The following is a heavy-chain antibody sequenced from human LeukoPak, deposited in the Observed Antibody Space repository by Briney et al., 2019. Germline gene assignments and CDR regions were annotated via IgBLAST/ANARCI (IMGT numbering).Heavy chain of an antibody. Sequence: GGSLRLSRAASGFSFSNYGMHWVRQAPGKGLEWVAFIRYDGSNKYYADSVKGRFTISRDNSKNMLYVQMSSLRVEDTAVYYCAKDSWEVGATSEIDYWGQGTLVTVSS. CDR2: IRYDGSNK. V-gene: IGHV3-30*02. D-gene: IGHD1-26*01. J-gene: IGHJ4*02. CDR3: AKDSWEVGATSEIDY. CDR1: GFSFSNYG.